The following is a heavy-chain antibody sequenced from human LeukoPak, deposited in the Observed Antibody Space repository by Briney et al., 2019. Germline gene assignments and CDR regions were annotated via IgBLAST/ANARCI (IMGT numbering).Heavy chain of an antibody. J-gene: IGHJ3*02. CDR2: ITPIFGTA. CDR1: GGTFISYA. V-gene: IGHV1-69*13. D-gene: IGHD6-19*01. Sequence: ASVKVSCKASGGTFISYAISWVRQAPGQGLEWMGGITPIFGTANYAQKFQGRVTITADESTSTAYMELSSLRSEDTAVYYCARDSSGWSGLGAFDIWGQGTMVTVSS. CDR3: ARDSSGWSGLGAFDI.